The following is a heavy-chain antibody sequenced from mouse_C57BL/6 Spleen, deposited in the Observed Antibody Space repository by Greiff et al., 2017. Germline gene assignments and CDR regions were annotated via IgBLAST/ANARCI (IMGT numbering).Heavy chain of an antibody. J-gene: IGHJ3*01. D-gene: IGHD3-2*02. Sequence: QVQLQQPGAELVMPGASVKLSCKASGYTFTSYWMHWVKQRPGQGLEWIGEIDPSDSYTNYNQKFKGKSTLTVDKSSNPAYMHLSSLTSEDSAVYYCARSSSGYWFAYWGQGTLVTVSA. V-gene: IGHV1-69*01. CDR1: GYTFTSYW. CDR2: IDPSDSYT. CDR3: ARSSSGYWFAY.